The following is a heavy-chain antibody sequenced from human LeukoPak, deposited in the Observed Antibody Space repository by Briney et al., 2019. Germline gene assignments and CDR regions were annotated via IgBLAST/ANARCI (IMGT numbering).Heavy chain of an antibody. V-gene: IGHV3-30*18. CDR2: ISYDGSNK. CDR3: AKDKGSGWYWNYFDY. CDR1: GFTFSSYG. Sequence: GGSLRLSCAASGFTFSSYGMHWVRQAPGKGLEWVAVISYDGSNKYYADSVKGRFTISRDNSKNTLYLQMNSPRAEDTAVYYCAKDKGSGWYWNYFDYWGQGTLVTVSS. J-gene: IGHJ4*02. D-gene: IGHD6-19*01.